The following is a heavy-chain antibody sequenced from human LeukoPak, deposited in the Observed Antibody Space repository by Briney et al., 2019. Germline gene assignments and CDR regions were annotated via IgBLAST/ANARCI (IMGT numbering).Heavy chain of an antibody. CDR1: GGSISSYY. D-gene: IGHD3-9*01. CDR3: ATGPNYDILTGYQYYFDY. J-gene: IGHJ4*02. V-gene: IGHV4-59*08. CDR2: IDYSGST. Sequence: SETLSLTCTVSGGSISSYYWSWIRQPPGKGLEGIGYIDYSGSTNYNPSLKSRVTIAVDTSKNQFSLKLSSVTAADTAVYYCATGPNYDILTGYQYYFDYWGQGTLVTVSS.